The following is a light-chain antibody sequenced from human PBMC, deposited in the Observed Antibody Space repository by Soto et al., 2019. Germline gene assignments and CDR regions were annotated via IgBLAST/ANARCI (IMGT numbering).Light chain of an antibody. V-gene: IGKV3-20*01. CDR2: GAS. Sequence: EIVLTQSPCSLSLSPGQRATLSCRASQSVDTTFFAWYQKKPGEAPMLLIYGASKRDTGIPDRFSGSGSGTEFTLIISRLEPEDFAVYYCQQYMSAVTFGQGTKVEIK. CDR3: QQYMSAVT. CDR1: QSVDTTF. J-gene: IGKJ1*01.